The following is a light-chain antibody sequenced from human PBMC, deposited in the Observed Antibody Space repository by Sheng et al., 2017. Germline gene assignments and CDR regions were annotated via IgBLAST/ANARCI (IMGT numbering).Light chain of an antibody. Sequence: IQLTQSPSSLSASVGDRVTITCRASQGISSYLAWYQQKPGKAPKLLIYAASSLQSGVPSRFTGGGSGTNFTLTISSLQRDDFATYYCQQSNSPPRTFGQGTRLEIK. CDR3: QQSNSPPRT. CDR1: QGISSY. J-gene: IGKJ2*01. CDR2: AAS. V-gene: IGKV1-39*01.